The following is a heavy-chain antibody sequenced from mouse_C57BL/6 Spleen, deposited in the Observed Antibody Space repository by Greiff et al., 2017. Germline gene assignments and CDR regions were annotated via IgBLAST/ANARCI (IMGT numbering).Heavy chain of an antibody. CDR3: ARKNWDGAMDY. Sequence: QVQLKQPGAELVKPGASVKLSCKASGYTFTSYWMQWVKQRPGQGLEWIGEIDPSDSYTNYNQKFKGKATLTVDTSSSTAYMQLSSLTSEDSAVYYCARKNWDGAMDYWGQGTSVTVSS. V-gene: IGHV1-50*01. D-gene: IGHD4-1*01. J-gene: IGHJ4*01. CDR1: GYTFTSYW. CDR2: IDPSDSYT.